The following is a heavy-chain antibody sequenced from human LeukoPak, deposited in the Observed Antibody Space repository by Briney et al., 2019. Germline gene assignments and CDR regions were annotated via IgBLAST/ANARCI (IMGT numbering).Heavy chain of an antibody. J-gene: IGHJ4*02. Sequence: GGSLSLSCAASGFTFSSYDMHWVRQAPGKGLEWVADITYDGSNKYYADFVKGRFTIARDNSKNTLYLQMNSLRAEDTAVYYCARDPVMVAAGGSFDYWGQGTLVTVSS. CDR2: ITYDGSNK. D-gene: IGHD2-15*01. V-gene: IGHV3-30*03. CDR1: GFTFSSYD. CDR3: ARDPVMVAAGGSFDY.